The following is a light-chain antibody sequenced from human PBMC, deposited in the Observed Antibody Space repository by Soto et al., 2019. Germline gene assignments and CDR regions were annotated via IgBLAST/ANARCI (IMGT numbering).Light chain of an antibody. CDR2: EVS. CDR3: SSYAGSNNVV. CDR1: SSDVGGYNY. V-gene: IGLV2-8*01. Sequence: QPVLTQPPSASGSPGQSVTISCTGTSSDVGGYNYVSSYQQHPGKAPKLMIYEVSKRPSGVPDRFSGSKSGNTASLTVSGLQAEDEADYYCSSYAGSNNVVFGGGTKLTVL. J-gene: IGLJ2*01.